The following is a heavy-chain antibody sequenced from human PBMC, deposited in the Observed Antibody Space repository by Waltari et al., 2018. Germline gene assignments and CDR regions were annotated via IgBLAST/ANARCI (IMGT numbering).Heavy chain of an antibody. J-gene: IGHJ3*02. V-gene: IGHV3-23*01. CDR3: AKDLYYYDSSGGAFDI. CDR2: ISGSGGST. CDR1: GFTFSSYA. D-gene: IGHD3-22*01. Sequence: EVQLLESGGGLVQPGGSLRLSCAASGFTFSSYAMSWVRQAPGKGLEWVSAISGSGGSTYYADSVKGRFTISRDNSKNTLYLQMNSLRAEDTAVYYCAKDLYYYDSSGGAFDIWGQGTMVTVSS.